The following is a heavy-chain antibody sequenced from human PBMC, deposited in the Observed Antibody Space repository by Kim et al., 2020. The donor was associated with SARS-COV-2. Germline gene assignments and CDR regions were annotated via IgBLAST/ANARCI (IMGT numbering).Heavy chain of an antibody. CDR3: ARESRTGYMDV. CDR1: GFTFSSYS. Sequence: GGSLRLSCAASGFTFSSYSMNWVRQAPGKGLEWVSSISSSSSYIYYADSVKGRFTISRDNAKNSLYLQMNSLRAEDTAVYYCARESRTGYMDVWGKGTTVTVSS. CDR2: ISSSSSYI. V-gene: IGHV3-21*01. J-gene: IGHJ6*03. D-gene: IGHD3-10*01.